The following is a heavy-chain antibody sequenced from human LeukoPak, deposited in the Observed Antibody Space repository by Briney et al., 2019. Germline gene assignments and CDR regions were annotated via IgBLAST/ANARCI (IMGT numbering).Heavy chain of an antibody. D-gene: IGHD2-15*01. CDR2: INAGNGDT. V-gene: IGHV1-3*01. J-gene: IGHJ6*02. CDR3: ARNYCSGGSCSDTAYYYYGLDV. CDR1: RYTFTSYS. Sequence: ASVKVSCKASRYTFTSYSMHWLRQAPGQRLEWMGWINAGNGDTKYAQKFQGRVAFTRDTSASTAYMEVSSLRSEDTAVYYCARNYCSGGSCSDTAYYYYGLDVWGQGTTVTVSS.